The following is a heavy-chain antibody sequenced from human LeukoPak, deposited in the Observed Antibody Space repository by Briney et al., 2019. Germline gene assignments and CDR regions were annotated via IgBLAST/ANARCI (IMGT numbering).Heavy chain of an antibody. V-gene: IGHV3-21*01. CDR2: ISSSGVYI. CDR1: GFTFNDYG. Sequence: GGSLRLSCAASGFTFNDYGMNWVRQAPGKGLEWVSSISSSGVYIYYADSLKGRFTISRDNAKNSLYLQMNSLRAEDTAIYFCARDFRIYYGSGSYGSRFDPWGKGTLVTVSS. CDR3: ARDFRIYYGSGSYGSRFDP. J-gene: IGHJ5*02. D-gene: IGHD3-10*01.